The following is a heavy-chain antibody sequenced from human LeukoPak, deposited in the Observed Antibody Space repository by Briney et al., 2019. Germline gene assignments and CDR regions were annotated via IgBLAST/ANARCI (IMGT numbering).Heavy chain of an antibody. Sequence: GGSLRLSCAASGFTFSSYAMSWVRQAPGKGLEWVAIISYDGSDKYYADSVEGRFTISRDNSKNTLYLQMNSLRAEDTAVYYCAKDFGEAAFDIWGQGTMVTVSS. J-gene: IGHJ3*02. CDR2: ISYDGSDK. D-gene: IGHD3-10*01. V-gene: IGHV3-30*18. CDR1: GFTFSSYA. CDR3: AKDFGEAAFDI.